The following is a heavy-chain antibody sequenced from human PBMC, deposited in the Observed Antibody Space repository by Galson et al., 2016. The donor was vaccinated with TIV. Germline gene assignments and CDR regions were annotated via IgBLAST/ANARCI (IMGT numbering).Heavy chain of an antibody. CDR3: ARTTGAGVAARVLFDF. CDR1: GDSLGTYH. CDR2: SYHNDNS. D-gene: IGHD6-6*01. Sequence: SETLSLTCSVSGDSLGTYHWNWIRQAPGKGLEWIGDSYHNDNSAYNPSLKGRVTISKGTSKNQFSLKLTFVTAADTAVYFCARTTGAGVAARVLFDFWGLGTLVTVSS. J-gene: IGHJ4*02. V-gene: IGHV4-59*12.